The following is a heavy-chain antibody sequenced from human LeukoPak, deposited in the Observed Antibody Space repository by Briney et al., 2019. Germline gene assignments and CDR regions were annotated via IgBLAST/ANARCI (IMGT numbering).Heavy chain of an antibody. D-gene: IGHD3-10*01. V-gene: IGHV3-30*18. CDR1: GFTFSSYG. J-gene: IGHJ6*02. CDR2: ISYDGSNK. Sequence: PGGSLRLSCAASGFTFSSYGMHWVRQAPGKGLEWVAVISYDGSNKYYADSVKGRFTISRDNSKNTLYLQMNSLRAEDTAVYYCAKSSRASGYGMDVWGQGTTATVSS. CDR3: AKSSRASGYGMDV.